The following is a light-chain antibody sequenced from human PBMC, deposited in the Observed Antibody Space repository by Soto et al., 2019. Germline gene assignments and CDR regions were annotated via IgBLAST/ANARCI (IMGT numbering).Light chain of an antibody. Sequence: EIVLTQSPATLSVSPGESATLSFRASQSVSSYLAGYPQKPGQSPRLLIYGASTRATGIPARFSGSGSGTEFTLTSSSLPSDDFAVYYCQQYSNWPPLTFGGGTKVEIK. CDR1: QSVSSY. V-gene: IGKV3-15*01. CDR2: GAS. CDR3: QQYSNWPPLT. J-gene: IGKJ4*01.